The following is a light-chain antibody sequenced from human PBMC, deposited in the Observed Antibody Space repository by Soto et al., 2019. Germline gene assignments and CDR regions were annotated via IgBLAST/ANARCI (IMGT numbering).Light chain of an antibody. CDR3: AAWDDSLSGLVV. Sequence: QSVLTQPPSASGTPGQRVTISCSGSSYNSGSNYVYWYQQLPGTAPKLLIYRNNQRPSGVPDRFSGSKSGTSASLAISGLRSEDEADYYCAAWDDSLSGLVVFGGGTKLTVL. CDR1: SYNSGSNY. CDR2: RNN. J-gene: IGLJ2*01. V-gene: IGLV1-47*01.